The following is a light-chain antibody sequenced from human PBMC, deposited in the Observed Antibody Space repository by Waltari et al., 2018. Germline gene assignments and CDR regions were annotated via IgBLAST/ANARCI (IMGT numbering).Light chain of an antibody. CDR1: NSDVGFYNR. CDR2: QVS. Sequence: QSALTQPPSVSGSPGQSVTISCAGTNSDVGFYNRVSWYQQSPGTAPKLIVYQVSNRPSGVPARFSGSKSGSTASLTISGLQAEVEADYYCYSYTPSGIYVFGTGTKVSVL. V-gene: IGLV2-18*02. CDR3: YSYTPSGIYV. J-gene: IGLJ1*01.